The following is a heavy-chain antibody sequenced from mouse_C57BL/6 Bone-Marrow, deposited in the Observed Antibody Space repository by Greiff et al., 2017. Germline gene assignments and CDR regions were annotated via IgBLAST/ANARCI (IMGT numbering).Heavy chain of an antibody. CDR2: IRLKSDNYAT. Sequence: EVKLEESGGGLVQPGGSMKLSCVASGFTFSNYWMNWVRQSPEKGLEWVAQIRLKSDNYATHYAESVKGRFTISRDDSKSSVYLQMNNLRAEDTGIYYCTGGGFYYAMDYWGQGTSVTVSS. V-gene: IGHV6-3*01. CDR3: TGGGFYYAMDY. J-gene: IGHJ4*01. CDR1: GFTFSNYW.